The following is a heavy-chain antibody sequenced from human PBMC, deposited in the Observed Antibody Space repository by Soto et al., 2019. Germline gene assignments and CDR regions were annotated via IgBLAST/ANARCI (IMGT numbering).Heavy chain of an antibody. D-gene: IGHD6-13*01. CDR3: ARVRLADIAAAGDELHWFDP. V-gene: IGHV4-59*01. J-gene: IGHJ5*02. CDR2: IYYSGST. CDR1: GGSISSYY. Sequence: SETLSLTCTVSGGSISSYYWSWIRQPPGKGLEWIGYIYYSGSTNYNPSLKSRVTISVDTSKNQFSLKLSSVTAADTAVYYCARVRLADIAAAGDELHWFDPWGQGTLVTVSS.